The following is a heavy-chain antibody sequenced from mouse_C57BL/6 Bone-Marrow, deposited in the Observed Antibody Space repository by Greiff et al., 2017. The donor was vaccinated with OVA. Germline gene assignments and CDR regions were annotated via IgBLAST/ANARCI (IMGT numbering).Heavy chain of an antibody. D-gene: IGHD2-5*01. CDR2: IDPENGDT. V-gene: IGHV14-4*01. CDR1: GFNIKDDY. J-gene: IGHJ4*01. Sequence: EVQLQQSGAELVRPGASVKLSCTASGFNIKDDYMHWVKQRPEQGLEWIGWIDPENGDTEYASKLPGKATITADTSSNTAYLQLSSLTSEDTAVYYCTTGSNPYAMDYWGQGTSVTVSS. CDR3: TTGSNPYAMDY.